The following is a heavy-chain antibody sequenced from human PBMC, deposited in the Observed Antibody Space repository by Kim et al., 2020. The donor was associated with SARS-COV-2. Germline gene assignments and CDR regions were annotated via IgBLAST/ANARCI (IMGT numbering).Heavy chain of an antibody. V-gene: IGHV3-33*01. J-gene: IGHJ6*02. CDR3: ARDPYDILTGYYYGMDV. CDR2: IWYDGSNK. Sequence: GGSLRLPCAASGFTFSSYGMHWVRQAPGKGLEWVAVIWYDGSNKYYADSVKGRFTISRDNSKNTLYLQMNSLRAEDTAVYYCARDPYDILTGYYYGMDVWGQGTTVTVSS. CDR1: GFTFSSYG. D-gene: IGHD3-9*01.